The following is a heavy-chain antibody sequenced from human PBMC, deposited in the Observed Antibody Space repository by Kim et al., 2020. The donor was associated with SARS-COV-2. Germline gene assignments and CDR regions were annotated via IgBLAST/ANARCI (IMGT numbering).Heavy chain of an antibody. CDR1: GFTFSDYY. V-gene: IGHV3-11*01. CDR2: MSTGGSNI. D-gene: IGHD1-1*01. J-gene: IGHJ6*02. CDR3: ARDYPTGTYYYYYGMDV. Sequence: GGSLRLSCVASGFTFSDYYMSWIRQAPGKGLEWVSYMSTGGSNIYYADSVKGRFTISRDNAKNSLYLQMNSLRAEDTAVYYCARDYPTGTYYYYYGMDVWGPGTTVTVSS.